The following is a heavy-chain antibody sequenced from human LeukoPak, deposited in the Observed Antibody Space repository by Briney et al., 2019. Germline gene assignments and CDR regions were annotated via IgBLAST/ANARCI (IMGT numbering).Heavy chain of an antibody. J-gene: IGHJ4*02. CDR1: GYTFTSHD. CDR2: MSPNSGDT. CDR3: VRTPPNWGFDY. Sequence: ASVKVSCKASGYTFTSHDINWVRQATGQGLEWKGWMSPNSGDTGYAQKFQGRVTMTSDSSISTAYMELSSLRSEDTAIYYCVRTPPNWGFDYWGQGTLVTVSS. V-gene: IGHV1-8*01. D-gene: IGHD7-27*01.